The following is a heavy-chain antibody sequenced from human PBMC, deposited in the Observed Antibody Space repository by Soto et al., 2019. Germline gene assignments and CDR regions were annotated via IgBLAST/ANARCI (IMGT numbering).Heavy chain of an antibody. CDR2: TNWNGGST. CDR3: ARRVTMVRGAINWFDP. V-gene: IGHV3-20*01. Sequence: GGSLRLSCAASGFTFDDYGMSWVRQAPGKGLEWVSGTNWNGGSTGYADSVKGRFTISRDNAKNSLYLQMNSLRAEDTALYHCARRVTMVRGAINWFDPWGQGTLVTVSS. CDR1: GFTFDDYG. J-gene: IGHJ5*02. D-gene: IGHD3-10*01.